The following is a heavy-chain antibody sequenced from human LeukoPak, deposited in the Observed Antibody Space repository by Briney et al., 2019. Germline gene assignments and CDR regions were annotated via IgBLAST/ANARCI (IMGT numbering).Heavy chain of an antibody. CDR3: ARATGTTRPHAFDI. Sequence: ASAKVSCKASGYTFTSYGISWGRQAPGQGLEWMGWISAYNGNTNYAQKLQGRVTMTTDTSTSTAYMELRSLRSDDTAVYYCARATGTTRPHAFDIWGQGTMVTVSS. J-gene: IGHJ3*02. CDR2: ISAYNGNT. D-gene: IGHD1-7*01. CDR1: GYTFTSYG. V-gene: IGHV1-18*01.